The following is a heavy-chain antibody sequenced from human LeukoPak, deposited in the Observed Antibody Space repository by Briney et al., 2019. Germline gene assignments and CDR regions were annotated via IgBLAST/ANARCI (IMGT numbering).Heavy chain of an antibody. CDR3: ARENYYDSSGYYYLDY. J-gene: IGHJ4*02. Sequence: SVKVSCKASGGTFSSYAISWVRQAPGQGLEWMGGIIPIFGTANYAQKFQGRVTITADESTSTAYMELRSLRSDDTAVYYCARENYYDSSGYYYLDYWGQGTLVTVSS. D-gene: IGHD3-22*01. V-gene: IGHV1-69*01. CDR2: IIPIFGTA. CDR1: GGTFSSYA.